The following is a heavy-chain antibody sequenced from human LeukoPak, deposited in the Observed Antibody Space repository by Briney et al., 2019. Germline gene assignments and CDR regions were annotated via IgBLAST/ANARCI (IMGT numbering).Heavy chain of an antibody. D-gene: IGHD3-10*01. CDR2: ISGSGGST. Sequence: GGSLRLSCAASGFTFSSYGMRWVRQAPGKGLEWVSAISGSGGSTYYADSVKGRFTISRDNSKNTLYLQMNSLRAEDTAVYYCAKVVRGVIGFDYWGQGTLVTVSS. CDR3: AKVVRGVIGFDY. V-gene: IGHV3-23*01. CDR1: GFTFSSYG. J-gene: IGHJ4*02.